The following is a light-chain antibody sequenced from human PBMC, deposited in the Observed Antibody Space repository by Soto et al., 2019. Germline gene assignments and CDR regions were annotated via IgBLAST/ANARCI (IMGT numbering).Light chain of an antibody. V-gene: IGLV3-21*04. Sequence: SYELTQPPSVSVAPGKTARISCERNNIGTKSVHWYQQKPGQAPVLVICYDSARPSGIPERFSGSNAGNTATLTISTVEAGDEADYYCQVWDRSSDHRVVFGGGTKLTVL. J-gene: IGLJ2*01. CDR3: QVWDRSSDHRVV. CDR2: YDS. CDR1: NIGTKS.